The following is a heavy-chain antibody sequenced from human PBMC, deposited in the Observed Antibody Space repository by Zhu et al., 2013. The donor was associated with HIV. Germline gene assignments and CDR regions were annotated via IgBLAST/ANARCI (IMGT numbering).Heavy chain of an antibody. CDR2: IYHSGST. J-gene: IGHJ5*02. CDR1: GYSISSGYY. V-gene: IGHV4-38-2*02. D-gene: IGHD4-4*01. Sequence: QVQLQESGPGLVKPSETLSLTCTVSGYSISSGYYWGWIRQPPGKGLEWIGSIYHSGSTYYNPSLKSRVTISVDTSKNQFSLKLSSVTAADTAVYYCATLRRRTVTTSDWFDPWGQGTLVTVSS. CDR3: ATLRRRTVTTSDWFDP.